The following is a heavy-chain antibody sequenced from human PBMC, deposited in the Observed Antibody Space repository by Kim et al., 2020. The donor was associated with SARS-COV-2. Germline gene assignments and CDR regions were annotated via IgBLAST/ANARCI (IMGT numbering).Heavy chain of an antibody. CDR1: GYTFTGYD. J-gene: IGHJ4*02. CDR3: ARVCDGTYGGGKAIDH. D-gene: IGHD3-16*01. CDR2: ISPNSGDT. Sequence: ASVKVSCKASGYTFTGYDIFWVRQAPGQGLEWMGRISPNSGDTKYAEEFQGRVTMTRDTSMNTAYMEVSSLKSDDTVVYYCARVCDGTYGGGKAIDHWGQ. V-gene: IGHV1-2*05.